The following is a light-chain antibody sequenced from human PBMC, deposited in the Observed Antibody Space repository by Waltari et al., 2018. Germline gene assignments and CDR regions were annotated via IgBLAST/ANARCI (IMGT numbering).Light chain of an antibody. V-gene: IGKV1-6*02. CDR2: AAS. Sequence: AIQMTQSPSSLYASVGDRVTITCRASQGIRNDLGWYQQKPGKPPKLLIYAASTLQTGVPSRFSGSGFGTDSTLTISSLQPADFATYYCLQDSNYPFTFGPGTKVDIK. CDR3: LQDSNYPFT. CDR1: QGIRND. J-gene: IGKJ3*01.